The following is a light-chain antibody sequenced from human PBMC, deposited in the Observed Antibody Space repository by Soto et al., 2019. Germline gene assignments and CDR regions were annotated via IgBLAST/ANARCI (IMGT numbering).Light chain of an antibody. CDR3: QQYASSPRT. J-gene: IGKJ1*01. V-gene: IGKV3-20*01. Sequence: EIVLTQSPGTLSLSPGGRATLFCRASQSFTTSQLAWYQQRPGQAPRVLIFGASRRATGIPDRFSGSGSGTDFTLTISRLEPEDSAVYYCQQYASSPRTFGQGTTVEIK. CDR2: GAS. CDR1: QSFTTSQ.